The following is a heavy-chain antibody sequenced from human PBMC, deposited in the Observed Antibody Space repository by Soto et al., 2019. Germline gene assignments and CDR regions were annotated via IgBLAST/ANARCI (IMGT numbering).Heavy chain of an antibody. D-gene: IGHD1-7*01. V-gene: IGHV3-33*08. CDR3: ARDNSSKLELFVGYFDY. J-gene: IGHJ4*02. Sequence: PGGSLRLSCAASGFTFISYGMHWVRQATGKGLVWVAVILYDGSNKYYADSVKGRFTISRDNSKNTLYLQMNSLRADDTAVYYCARDNSSKLELFVGYFDYWGQGTLVTVSS. CDR2: ILYDGSNK. CDR1: GFTFISYG.